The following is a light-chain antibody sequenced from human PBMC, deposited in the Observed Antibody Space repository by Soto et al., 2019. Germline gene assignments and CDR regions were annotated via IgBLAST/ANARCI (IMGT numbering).Light chain of an antibody. V-gene: IGKV3-20*01. CDR2: GAS. CDR3: QQYGSSPGT. Sequence: EIVLTQTPGTQSLSPGERATLSCRASQSVSSSYLAWYQQKPGQAPRLLIYGASSRATGIPDRFSGSGSGTDFTLTISRLEPADFAVYYCQQYGSSPGTFGQGTKVEIK. CDR1: QSVSSSY. J-gene: IGKJ1*01.